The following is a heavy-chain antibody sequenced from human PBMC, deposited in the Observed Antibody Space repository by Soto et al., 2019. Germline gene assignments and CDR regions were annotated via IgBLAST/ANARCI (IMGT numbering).Heavy chain of an antibody. V-gene: IGHV1-69*13. CDR1: GGTFSSYA. Sequence: SVKVSCKASGGTFSSYAISWVRQAPGQGLEWMGGIIPIFGTANYAQKFQGRVTITADASTSTACMELSRLRSEDTAVYYCARDNPSRGYYYYMDVWGKGTTVTVSS. CDR3: ARDNPSRGYYYYMDV. D-gene: IGHD3-16*01. J-gene: IGHJ6*03. CDR2: IIPIFGTA.